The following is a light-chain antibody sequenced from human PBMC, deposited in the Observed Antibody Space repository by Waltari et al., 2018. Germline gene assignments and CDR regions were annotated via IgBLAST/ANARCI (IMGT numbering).Light chain of an antibody. CDR1: NIGSNS. CDR2: DDI. V-gene: IGLV3-21*02. Sequence: SYVLTQPPSVSVAPGETARITCGGKNIGSNSVHWYRQKPGQAPVLVVYDDIHRPSGSPERFTGSNSGNTATLTISRVEAGDEADYYCQVWDSSIVFGTGTTVTVL. J-gene: IGLJ1*01. CDR3: QVWDSSIV.